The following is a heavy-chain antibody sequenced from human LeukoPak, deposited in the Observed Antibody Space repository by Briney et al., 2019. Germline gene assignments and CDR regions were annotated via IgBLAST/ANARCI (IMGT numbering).Heavy chain of an antibody. Sequence: GASVKVSCKASGYTFTSYGISWVRQAPGQGLEWMGWISAYNGNTNYAQKLQGRVTMTTDTSTSTAHMELRSLRSDDTAVYYCARALYYYGSGSYRSAWFDPWGQGTLVTVSS. CDR1: GYTFTSYG. J-gene: IGHJ5*02. V-gene: IGHV1-18*01. D-gene: IGHD3-10*01. CDR2: ISAYNGNT. CDR3: ARALYYYGSGSYRSAWFDP.